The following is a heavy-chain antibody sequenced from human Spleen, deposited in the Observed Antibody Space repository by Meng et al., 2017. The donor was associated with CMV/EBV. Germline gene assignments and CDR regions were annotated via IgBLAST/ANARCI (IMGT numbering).Heavy chain of an antibody. CDR1: GFTFSSYW. D-gene: IGHD6-13*01. Sequence: GESLKISCAASGFTFSSYWMHWVRQAPGKGLVWVSRINSDGSSASYADSVKGRFTISRDNAKNTLYLQMNSLRAEDTAVYYCATLGGYSSSWGQGTLVTVSS. CDR3: ATLGGYSSS. CDR2: INSDGSSA. J-gene: IGHJ4*02. V-gene: IGHV3-74*01.